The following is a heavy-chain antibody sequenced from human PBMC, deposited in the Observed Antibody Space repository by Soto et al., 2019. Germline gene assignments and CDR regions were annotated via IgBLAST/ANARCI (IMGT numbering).Heavy chain of an antibody. D-gene: IGHD6-19*01. CDR1: GFTFGDYA. V-gene: IGHV3-23*01. CDR2: ISGGGGTT. Sequence: PGGSLRLSCAASGFTFGDYAMSWVRQAPGKGLEWVSGISGGGGTTYYSDSVKGRFTISRDFSKNTLFLQMDSLRAEDTAVYYCAKDRTWQLAYFDFWGQGTLVTVSS. J-gene: IGHJ4*02. CDR3: AKDRTWQLAYFDF.